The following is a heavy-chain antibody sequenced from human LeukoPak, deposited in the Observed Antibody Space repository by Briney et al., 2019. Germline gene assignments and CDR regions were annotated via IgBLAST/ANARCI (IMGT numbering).Heavy chain of an antibody. CDR3: ARPEYGDPSSRFDP. J-gene: IGHJ5*02. Sequence: ASVKVSCKASGYTFTGYYMHWVRQAPGQGLEWMGWINPNSGGKNYAQQFQGRVTMTRDTSISTAYMELSRLRSDGTAVYYCARPEYGDPSSRFDPWGQGTLVTVSS. CDR1: GYTFTGYY. CDR2: INPNSGGK. D-gene: IGHD4-17*01. V-gene: IGHV1-2*02.